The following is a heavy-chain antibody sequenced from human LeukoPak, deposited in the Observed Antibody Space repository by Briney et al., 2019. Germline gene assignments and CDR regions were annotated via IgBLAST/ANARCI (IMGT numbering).Heavy chain of an antibody. V-gene: IGHV3-23*01. CDR1: GFTFSRNS. CDR3: AKDPPGSYNEWYPRRNYFDY. CDR2: ISGSGGST. D-gene: IGHD5-24*01. Sequence: GGSLRLSCAASGFTFSRNSMNWVRQAPGKGLEWVSAISGSGGSTYYADSVKGRFAISRDNSKNTLYLQMNSLRAEDTAVYYCAKDPPGSYNEWYPRRNYFDYWGQGTLVTVSS. J-gene: IGHJ4*02.